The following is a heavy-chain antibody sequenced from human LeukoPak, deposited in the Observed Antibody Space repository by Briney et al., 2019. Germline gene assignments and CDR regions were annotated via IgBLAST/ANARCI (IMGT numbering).Heavy chain of an antibody. CDR3: ARGGKWELRRAFDI. CDR2: ISYDGSNK. D-gene: IGHD1-26*01. CDR1: GFTFSSYA. J-gene: IGHJ3*02. V-gene: IGHV3-30-3*01. Sequence: GRSLRLSCAASGFTFSSYAIHWVRQAPGKGLEWVAVISYDGSNKYYADSVKGRFTISRDNSKNTLYLQMNSLRAEDTAVYYCARGGKWELRRAFDIWGQGTMVTVSS.